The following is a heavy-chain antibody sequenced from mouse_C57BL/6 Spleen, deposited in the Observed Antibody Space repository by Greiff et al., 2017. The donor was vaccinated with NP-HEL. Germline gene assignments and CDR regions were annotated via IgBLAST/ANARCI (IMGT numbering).Heavy chain of an antibody. CDR3: ARNYNGSRGAMGD. D-gene: IGHD1-1*01. Sequence: VQLQQSGPELVKPGASVKISCKASGYSFTDYYMNWVKQSHGKSLEWIGVINPNYGTTSYNQKFKGKATLTVDQSSSTAYMQLNSLTSEDSAVYDCARNYNGSRGAMGDWGKGTTVTVSS. CDR2: INPNYGTT. CDR1: GYSFTDYY. V-gene: IGHV1-39*01. J-gene: IGHJ4*01.